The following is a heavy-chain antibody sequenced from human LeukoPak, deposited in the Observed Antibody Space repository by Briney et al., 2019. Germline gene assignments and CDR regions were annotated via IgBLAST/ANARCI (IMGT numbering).Heavy chain of an antibody. J-gene: IGHJ4*02. D-gene: IGHD3-16*02. V-gene: IGHV3-43*02. CDR3: AKELYASSLGELSLPDY. CDR2: ISGDGGST. CDR1: GFTFDDYA. Sequence: GGSLRLSCAASGFTFDDYAMHWVRQAPGKGLEWVSLISGDGGSTYYADSVKGRFTISRDNSKNSLYLQMNSLRTEDTALYYCAKELYASSLGELSLPDYWGQGTLVTVSS.